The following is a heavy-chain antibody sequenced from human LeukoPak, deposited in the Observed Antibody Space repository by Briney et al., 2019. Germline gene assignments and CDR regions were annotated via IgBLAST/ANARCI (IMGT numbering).Heavy chain of an antibody. J-gene: IGHJ4*02. CDR3: ARDGDYSSSWSIDY. CDR2: IIPILGIA. D-gene: IGHD6-13*01. V-gene: IGHV1-69*04. Sequence: SVKVSCKASGGTFSSYAISWVRQAPGQGLEWMGRIIPILGIANYAQKFQGRVTITADKSTSTAYMELSSLRSEDTAVYYCARDGDYSSSWSIDYWGQGTLVTVSS. CDR1: GGTFSSYA.